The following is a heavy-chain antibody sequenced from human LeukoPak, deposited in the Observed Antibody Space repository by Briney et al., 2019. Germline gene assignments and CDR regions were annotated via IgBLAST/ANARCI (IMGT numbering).Heavy chain of an antibody. CDR2: IYYSGST. V-gene: IGHV4-59*01. Sequence: SETLSLTCTVSGGSISSYYWSGIRQPPGKGLEWIGYIYYSGSTNYNPSLKSRVTISVDTSKNQFSLKLSSVTAADTAVYYCARDAIVVVPAATKHYYYYGMDVWGQGTTVTVSS. D-gene: IGHD2-2*01. CDR1: GGSISSYY. CDR3: ARDAIVVVPAATKHYYYYGMDV. J-gene: IGHJ6*02.